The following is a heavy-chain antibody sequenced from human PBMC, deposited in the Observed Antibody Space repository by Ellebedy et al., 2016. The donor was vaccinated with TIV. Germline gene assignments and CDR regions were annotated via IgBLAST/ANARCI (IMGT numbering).Heavy chain of an antibody. CDR2: INPHVGTT. Sequence: AASVKVSCKASGYTFTDYYIHWARQAPGQGLAWMGIINPHVGTTTYSQTFQGRVTMTRDTSTSTVYMELSSLTSEDTAVYYCAREAILVSEEAFPVSMNYWGQGTLVTVSS. D-gene: IGHD3-3*02. J-gene: IGHJ4*02. CDR1: GYTFTDYY. V-gene: IGHV1-46*01. CDR3: AREAILVSEEAFPVSMNY.